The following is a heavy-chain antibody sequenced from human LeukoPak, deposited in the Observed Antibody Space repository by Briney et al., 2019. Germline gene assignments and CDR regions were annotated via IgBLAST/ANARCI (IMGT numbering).Heavy chain of an antibody. CDR1: GFTFSSYA. V-gene: IGHV3-23*01. J-gene: IGHJ4*02. CDR3: AKVASYYYDY. CDR2: ISGSGGNT. Sequence: GGSLRLSCAASGFTFSSYAMRWVRQAPGKGLEWVSGISGSGGNTHYADSVKGRFTISRDNSKNTLYLQMNSLRAEDTAVYYCAKVASYYYDYWGQGTLVTVSS.